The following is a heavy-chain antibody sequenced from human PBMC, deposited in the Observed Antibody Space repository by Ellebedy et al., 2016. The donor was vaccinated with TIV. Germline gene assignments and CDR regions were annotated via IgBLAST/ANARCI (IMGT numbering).Heavy chain of an antibody. CDR2: ISGSGGST. D-gene: IGHD3-22*01. Sequence: GESLKISXAASGFTFSSYAMSWVRQAPGKGLEWVSAISGSGGSTYYADSVKGRFTISRDNSKNTLYLQMNSLRAEDTAVYYCATTYDSTPFLFDYWGQGTLVTVSS. V-gene: IGHV3-23*01. J-gene: IGHJ4*02. CDR1: GFTFSSYA. CDR3: ATTYDSTPFLFDY.